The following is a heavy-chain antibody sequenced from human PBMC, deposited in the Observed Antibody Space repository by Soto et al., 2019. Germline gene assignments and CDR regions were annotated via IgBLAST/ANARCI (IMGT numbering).Heavy chain of an antibody. D-gene: IGHD3-16*02. Sequence: PGASVKVSCKASGYTFTSYDINWVRQATGQGLEWMGWMNPNSGNTGYAQKFQGRVTMTRNTSISTAYMELSSLRSEDTAVYYCARDALVSNWFDPWGQGTLVTVS. V-gene: IGHV1-8*01. J-gene: IGHJ5*02. CDR2: MNPNSGNT. CDR1: GYTFTSYD. CDR3: ARDALVSNWFDP.